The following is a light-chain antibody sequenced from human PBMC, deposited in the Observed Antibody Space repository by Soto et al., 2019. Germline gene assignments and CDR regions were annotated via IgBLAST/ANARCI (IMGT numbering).Light chain of an antibody. CDR1: HTVIRY. CDR2: DXS. J-gene: IGKJ1*01. CDR3: QQYYTYPWT. Sequence: EILLTQSPCSLASSAGERVTIIXRASHTVIRYLTWYQQKAGXAPKXXXYDXSSLASGIPDRLSGSGSGTDFTLPISSLQPDDFATYYCQQYYTYPWTFGQGTKVDIK. V-gene: IGKV1-5*02.